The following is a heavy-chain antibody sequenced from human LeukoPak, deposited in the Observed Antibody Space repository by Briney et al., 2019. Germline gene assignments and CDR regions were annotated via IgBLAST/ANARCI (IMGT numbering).Heavy chain of an antibody. CDR1: GFTFSNYS. J-gene: IGHJ1*01. CDR3: ARDLSYYGSGSCFQH. Sequence: PGGSLRLSCAASGFTFSNYSMNWVRQAPGKGLEWVSSISSSSSYIYYADSVKGQFTISRDNAKNSLYLQMNSLRAEDTAVYYCARDLSYYGSGSCFQHWGQGTLVTVSS. CDR2: ISSSSSYI. D-gene: IGHD3-10*01. V-gene: IGHV3-21*01.